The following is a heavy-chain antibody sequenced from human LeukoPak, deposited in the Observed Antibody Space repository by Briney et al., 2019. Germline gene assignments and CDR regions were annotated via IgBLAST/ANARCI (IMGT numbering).Heavy chain of an antibody. CDR3: ARLGHGDNWFDP. J-gene: IGHJ5*02. CDR2: IYSGGST. Sequence: GGSLRLSCAASGFTVSSNYMSWVRQAPGKGLEWVSVIYSGGSTYYADSVKGRFTISRDNSKNTLYLQMNSLRAEDTAVYYCARLGHGDNWFDPWGQGTLVTVSS. V-gene: IGHV3-53*01. D-gene: IGHD4-17*01. CDR1: GFTVSSNY.